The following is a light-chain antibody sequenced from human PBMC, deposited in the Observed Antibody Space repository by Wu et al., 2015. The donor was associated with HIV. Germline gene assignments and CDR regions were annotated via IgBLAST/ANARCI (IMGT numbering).Light chain of an antibody. CDR2: GAS. CDR1: QSISNNY. J-gene: IGKJ5*01. CDR3: QXYVSSIT. V-gene: IGKV3-20*01. Sequence: EIVLTQSPGTLSLSPGERATLSCRASQSISNNYLAWYQQKPGQAPRVLIYGASSRATGIPDRFSGGGSGTDFSLTISRLEPEDFAVYYCQXYVSSITFGQGTRLDIK.